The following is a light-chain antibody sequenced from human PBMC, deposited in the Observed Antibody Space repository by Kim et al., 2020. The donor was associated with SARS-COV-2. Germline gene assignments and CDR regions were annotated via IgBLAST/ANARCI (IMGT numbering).Light chain of an antibody. CDR3: QQYYAIPWT. CDR2: WAS. V-gene: IGKV4-1*01. J-gene: IGKJ1*01. Sequence: DIVMTQSPDSLAVSLGERATITCKSSQSVLHATNNNLAWYQQKTGQPPKLLIYWASTRESGVPDRISGSGSGTDFTLTISSLQAEDVALYYCQQYYAIPWTFGQGTKVEIK. CDR1: QSVLHATNNN.